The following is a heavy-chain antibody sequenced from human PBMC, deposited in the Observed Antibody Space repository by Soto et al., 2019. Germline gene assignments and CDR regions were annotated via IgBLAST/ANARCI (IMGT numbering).Heavy chain of an antibody. V-gene: IGHV4-4*07. CDR3: AGGARNFWSGSYNWFDP. CDR1: GGSISSYY. D-gene: IGHD3-3*01. J-gene: IGHJ5*02. CDR2: IYTSGST. Sequence: QVQLQESGPGLVKPSETLSLTCTVSGGSISSYYWSWIRQPAGKGLEWIGRIYTSGSTNYNPSLKSRVTMSVDTSQNQFSLKLSSVTAADTAVYYCAGGARNFWSGSYNWFDPWGQGTLVTVSS.